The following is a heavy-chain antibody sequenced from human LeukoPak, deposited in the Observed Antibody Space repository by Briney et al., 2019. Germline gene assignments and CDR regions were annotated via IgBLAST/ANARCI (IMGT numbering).Heavy chain of an antibody. CDR1: GFTFSSYS. J-gene: IGHJ6*02. CDR3: ARDQVVVVPAAQEYYYYGMDV. Sequence: PGGSLRLSCAASGFTFSSYSMNWARQAPGKGLEWVSSISSSSSYIYYADSVKGRFTISRDNAKNSLYLQMNSLRAEDTAVYYCARDQVVVVPAAQEYYYYGMDVWGQGTTGTVSS. D-gene: IGHD2-2*01. CDR2: ISSSSSYI. V-gene: IGHV3-21*01.